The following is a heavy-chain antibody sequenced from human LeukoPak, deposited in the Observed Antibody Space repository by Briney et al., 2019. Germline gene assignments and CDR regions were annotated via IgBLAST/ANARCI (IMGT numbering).Heavy chain of an antibody. Sequence: PGGSLRLSCAASGFTFSDYYMSWIRQAPGKGLEWVSYISSSGSTIYYADSVKGRFTIPRDNAKNSLYLQMNSLRAEDTAVYYCARVDYYDSSGSNDYWGQGTLVTVSS. CDR1: GFTFSDYY. CDR2: ISSSGSTI. J-gene: IGHJ4*02. CDR3: ARVDYYDSSGSNDY. D-gene: IGHD3-22*01. V-gene: IGHV3-11*04.